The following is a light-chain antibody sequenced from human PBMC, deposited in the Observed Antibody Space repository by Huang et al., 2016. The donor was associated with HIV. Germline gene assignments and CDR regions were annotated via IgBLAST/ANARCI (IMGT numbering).Light chain of an antibody. CDR2: NAS. Sequence: DIQMTQSPSTLSASVGDRVTITCRASQSISNWLAWYQQKPGKAPKLLIYNASSLESGVPSRFSGSGSGTEFTVTISSLQPDDSANYYCQQYNSYPITFGQGTRLEIK. CDR1: QSISNW. J-gene: IGKJ5*01. V-gene: IGKV1-5*03. CDR3: QQYNSYPIT.